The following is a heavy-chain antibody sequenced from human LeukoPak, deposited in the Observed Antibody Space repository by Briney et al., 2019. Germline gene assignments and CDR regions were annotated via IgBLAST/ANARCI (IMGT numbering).Heavy chain of an antibody. CDR2: IHISGST. Sequence: SETLSLTCTVSSGSISSYYWSWFRQPAGKGLEWIGRIHISGSTNYNPSLKSRVTMSVDTSKNQFSLKLSSVTAADTAVYYCARDSRAWLFDYWGQGTLVTVSS. CDR1: SGSISSYY. D-gene: IGHD5-12*01. J-gene: IGHJ4*02. V-gene: IGHV4-4*07. CDR3: ARDSRAWLFDY.